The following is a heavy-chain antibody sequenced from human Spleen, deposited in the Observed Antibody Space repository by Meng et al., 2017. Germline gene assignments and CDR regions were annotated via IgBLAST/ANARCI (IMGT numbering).Heavy chain of an antibody. CDR2: LSSDSTHI. CDR1: GFAFNTYS. V-gene: IGHV3-21*01. D-gene: IGHD4-17*01. CDR3: ARGTGDHDDAFDI. Sequence: GESLKISCAASGFAFNTYSMNWVRQAPGKGLEWLSSLSSDSTHIYYANSVKGRFTISRDNAKNSLYLQINSLRAEDTAVYYCARGTGDHDDAFDIWGQGTMVTVSS. J-gene: IGHJ3*02.